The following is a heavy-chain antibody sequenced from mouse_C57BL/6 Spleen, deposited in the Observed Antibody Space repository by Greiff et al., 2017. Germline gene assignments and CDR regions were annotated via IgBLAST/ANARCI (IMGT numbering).Heavy chain of an antibody. CDR3: ARDGYGGDWYFDV. D-gene: IGHD2-2*01. CDR1: GYSITSGYY. Sequence: EVKLVESGPGLVKPSQSLSLTCSVTGYSITSGYYWNWIRQFPGNKLEWMGYISYDGSNNYNPSLKNRISITRDTSKNQFFLKLNSVTTEDTATYYCARDGYGGDWYFDVWGTGTTVTVSS. V-gene: IGHV3-6*01. J-gene: IGHJ1*03. CDR2: ISYDGSN.